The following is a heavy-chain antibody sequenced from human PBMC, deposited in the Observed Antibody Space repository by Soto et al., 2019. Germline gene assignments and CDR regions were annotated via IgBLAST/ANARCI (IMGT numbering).Heavy chain of an antibody. CDR3: ARQGRQWELRPSYYYGMDV. CDR1: GGSISSSYY. CDR2: IYYSGST. Sequence: QLQLQESGPGLVKPSETLSLTCTVSGGSISSSYYWGWIRQPPGKGLECIGSIYYSGSTYYNPSLRGQVPIPAHTSKNQSSLKLSSVTAADTAVYYCARQGRQWELRPSYYYGMDVWGQGTTVTVS. D-gene: IGHD1-26*01. V-gene: IGHV4-39*01. J-gene: IGHJ6*02.